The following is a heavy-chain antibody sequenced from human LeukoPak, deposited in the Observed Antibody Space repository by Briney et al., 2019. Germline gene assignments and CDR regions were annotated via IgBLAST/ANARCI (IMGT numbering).Heavy chain of an antibody. CDR2: FGLYGGTT. J-gene: IGHJ3*01. D-gene: IGHD2-2*01. V-gene: IGHV3-23*01. CDR1: GLIFSSYA. CDR3: VKDSSTTSWYFAFDV. Sequence: GGSLRLSCAASGLIFSSYAMTWVREAPGKGLEWVSSFGLYGGTTHYADSVKGRFTISRDNSKNTLYLQMTSLRADDTAVYYCVKDSSTTSWYFAFDVWGQGTMVAVSS.